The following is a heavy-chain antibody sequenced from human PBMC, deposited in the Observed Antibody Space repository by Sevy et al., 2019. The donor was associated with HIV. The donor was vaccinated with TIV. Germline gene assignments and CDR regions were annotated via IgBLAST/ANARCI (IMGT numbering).Heavy chain of an antibody. D-gene: IGHD2-8*01. Sequence: GGSLRLSCAASGFTFSKYSMSWVRQPPGKGLEWVSTLSFGCGEINYADSVKGRFTISRDNSKSSVYLQMNNLRPEDTVVYYCAREGCNKPHDYWGQGTLVTVSS. CDR2: LSFGCGEI. CDR1: GFTFSKYS. CDR3: AREGCNKPHDY. J-gene: IGHJ4*02. V-gene: IGHV3-23*01.